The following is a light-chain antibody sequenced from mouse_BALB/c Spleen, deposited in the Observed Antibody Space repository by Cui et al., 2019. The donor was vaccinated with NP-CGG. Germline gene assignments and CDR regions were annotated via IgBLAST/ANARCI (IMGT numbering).Light chain of an antibody. Sequence: QAVVTQESALTTSPGETVTFTCRSSTGAVTTTNYANWVQEKADHVFTGLIGGTNNRAPGVPARFSGSLIGDKAALTITGAQTEDETIYFCALWYSNHWVFGGGTKLTVL. CDR3: ALWYSNHWV. CDR1: TGAVTTTNY. V-gene: IGLV1*01. CDR2: GTN. J-gene: IGLJ1*01.